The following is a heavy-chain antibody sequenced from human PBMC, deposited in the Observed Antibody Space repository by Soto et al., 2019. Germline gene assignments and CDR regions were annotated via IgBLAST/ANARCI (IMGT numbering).Heavy chain of an antibody. Sequence: GESLKISCKGSGYSFTSYWISWVRQMPGKGLEWMGRIDPSDSYTNYSPSFQGHVTISADKSISTAYLQWSSLKASDTAMYYCARTSMQFRGYSYDQGVMYVPAQGTTVTVS. J-gene: IGHJ6*02. CDR2: IDPSDSYT. CDR3: ARTSMQFRGYSYDQGVMYV. V-gene: IGHV5-10-1*01. CDR1: GYSFTSYW. D-gene: IGHD5-18*01.